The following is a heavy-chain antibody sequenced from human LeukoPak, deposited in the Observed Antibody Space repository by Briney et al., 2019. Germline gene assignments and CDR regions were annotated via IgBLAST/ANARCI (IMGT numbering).Heavy chain of an antibody. J-gene: IGHJ5*02. CDR2: VYSSGSI. CDR1: DGSISSSSYY. CDR3: ARIDRGSSYGQHNCFAP. D-gene: IGHD5-18*01. Sequence: SETLTLTCSVSDGSISSSSYYWGWIRQPPGKGLEWIGTVYSSGSIYSNPSLKSRVTISVDTSKRQFSLKLSSVTAADTAVYYCARIDRGSSYGQHNCFAPWGQGTLVTVSS. V-gene: IGHV4-39*01.